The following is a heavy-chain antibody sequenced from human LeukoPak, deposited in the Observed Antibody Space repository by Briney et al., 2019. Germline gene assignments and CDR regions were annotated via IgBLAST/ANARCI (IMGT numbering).Heavy chain of an antibody. CDR2: IRYDGSNK. J-gene: IGHJ4*02. CDR1: GFTFSSYG. V-gene: IGHV3-30*02. CDR3: AKDRIAASAYFDY. D-gene: IGHD6-13*01. Sequence: GGSLRLSCAASGFTFSSYGMHWVRQAPGKGLEWVAFIRYDGSNKYYADSVKGRFTISRDNSKNTLYLQMNSLRAEDTAVYYCAKDRIAASAYFDYWGQGTQVTVSS.